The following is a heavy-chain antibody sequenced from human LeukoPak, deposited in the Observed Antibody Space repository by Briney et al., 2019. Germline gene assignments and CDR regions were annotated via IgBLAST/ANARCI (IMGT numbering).Heavy chain of an antibody. J-gene: IGHJ4*02. V-gene: IGHV4-61*02. CDR2: IYTSGST. CDR3: ARGFWYDSSAFSG. CDR1: GGSMSSGRHY. Sequence: KTSETLSLTCTVSGGSMSSGRHYWSWIRQPAGKGLEWIGRIYTSGSTNYNPSLKSRLTISVHTSKNQFSLRLSSATAADTAVYYCARGFWYDSSAFSGWGQGNVVTVSS. D-gene: IGHD3-22*01.